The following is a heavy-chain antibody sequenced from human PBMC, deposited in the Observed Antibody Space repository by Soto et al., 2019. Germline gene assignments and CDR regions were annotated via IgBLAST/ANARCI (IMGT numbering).Heavy chain of an antibody. CDR2: IYYSGTT. D-gene: IGHD2-15*01. V-gene: IGHV4-39*01. Sequence: SETLSLTCTVSGGSISISSYYWGWIRQTPGKGLEWIGSIYYSGTTNYNPSLKSRVSMSVDTSKNQFSLRLSSVTAVDTAIYYCARLRGYCSGGSCYHFDCWGQGTLVTDS. J-gene: IGHJ4*02. CDR3: ARLRGYCSGGSCYHFDC. CDR1: GGSISISSYY.